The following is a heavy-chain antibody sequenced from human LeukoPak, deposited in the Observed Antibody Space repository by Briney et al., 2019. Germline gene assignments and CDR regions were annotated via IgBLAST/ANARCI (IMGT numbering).Heavy chain of an antibody. V-gene: IGHV3-21*06. CDR2: ISGRSSHI. CDR1: GFTFSDCD. J-gene: IGHJ4*02. Sequence: GGSLRPSCTASGFTFSDCDMNWVRQAPGKGLEWVSSISGRSSHIYYGDSVKGRFSVSRDNAQNLVFLQMNSLRVEDTGVYYCVRAFPPLRTAAAGDFWGQGALVTVSS. D-gene: IGHD6-13*01. CDR3: VRAFPPLRTAAAGDF.